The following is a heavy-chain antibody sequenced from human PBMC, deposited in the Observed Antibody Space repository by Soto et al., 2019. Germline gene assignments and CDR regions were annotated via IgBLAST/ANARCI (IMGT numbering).Heavy chain of an antibody. D-gene: IGHD3-22*01. CDR2: IKWYDDT. Sequence: QITFKESGPTLVKPTETLTLTCTVSGFSLSTNGVSVGWIRQPPGKALEWLAVIKWYDDTRYSLSLQGRLTISKYTSKTQVVLTMTNMDPVDTATYYCAHSRNFYNNSALDSWGQGTLVTVPA. J-gene: IGHJ4*02. V-gene: IGHV2-5*01. CDR3: AHSRNFYNNSALDS. CDR1: GFSLSTNGVS.